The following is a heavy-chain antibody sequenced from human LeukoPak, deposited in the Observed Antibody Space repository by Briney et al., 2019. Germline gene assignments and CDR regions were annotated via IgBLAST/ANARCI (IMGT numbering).Heavy chain of an antibody. Sequence: PGGSLRLSCAASGFTFSSYAMSWVRQAPGKGLEWVSGINWNGGSTGYADSVKGRFTISRDNAKNSLYLQMNSLRAEDTALYYCARGLHLYYYYMDVWGKGTTVTVSS. CDR3: ARGLHLYYYYMDV. J-gene: IGHJ6*03. CDR2: INWNGGST. CDR1: GFTFSSYA. V-gene: IGHV3-20*04.